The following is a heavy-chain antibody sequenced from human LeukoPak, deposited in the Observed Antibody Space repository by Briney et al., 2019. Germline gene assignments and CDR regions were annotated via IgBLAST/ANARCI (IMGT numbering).Heavy chain of an antibody. J-gene: IGHJ4*02. Sequence: SETLSLTCTVSGGSISSGSYYWSWIRQPAGKGLEWIGRIYTSGSTHYSPSLKSRVTISVDMSKNQFSLKLSSVTAADTAIYYCARDASRIQLWPLWGQGTLVTVSS. CDR3: ARDASRIQLWPL. CDR2: IYTSGST. D-gene: IGHD5-18*01. V-gene: IGHV4-61*02. CDR1: GGSISSGSYY.